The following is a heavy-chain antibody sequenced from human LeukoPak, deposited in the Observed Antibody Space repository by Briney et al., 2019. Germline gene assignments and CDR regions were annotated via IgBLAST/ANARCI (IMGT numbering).Heavy chain of an antibody. J-gene: IGHJ4*02. D-gene: IGHD3-10*01. CDR3: ARQRRVLKRGGSGYYGSGSYSIAYYFDY. Sequence: ASVKVSCKASGYTFTSYGISWVRQAPGQGLEWMGWISAYNGSTNYAQKLQGRVTMTTDTSTSTAYMELRSLRSDDTAVYYCARQRRVLKRGGSGYYGSGSYSIAYYFDYWGQGTLVTVSS. CDR2: ISAYNGST. V-gene: IGHV1-18*04. CDR1: GYTFTSYG.